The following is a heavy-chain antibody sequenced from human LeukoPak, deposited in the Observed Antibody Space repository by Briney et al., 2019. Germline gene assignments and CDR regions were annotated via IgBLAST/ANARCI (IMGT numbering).Heavy chain of an antibody. D-gene: IGHD6-6*01. J-gene: IGHJ6*02. Sequence: GGSLRLSCAASGFVVSTNYMSWVRQAPGKGLEWVSVIYPGGNPYYADSVKGRFTISRDNSKNTLYLQMNSLRAEDTAVYYCVRESIGFGRYGMDVWGQGTTVTVSS. V-gene: IGHV3-53*01. CDR1: GFVVSTNY. CDR3: VRESIGFGRYGMDV. CDR2: IYPGGNP.